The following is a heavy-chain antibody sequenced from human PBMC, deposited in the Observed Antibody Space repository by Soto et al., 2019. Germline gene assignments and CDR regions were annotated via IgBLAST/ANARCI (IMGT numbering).Heavy chain of an antibody. CDR1: GDTFSFSP. J-gene: IGHJ4*02. CDR2: VKHILSMS. V-gene: IGHV1-69*02. Sequence: QVQMGRSGAEVKKPGSSVKVSCKASGDTFSFSPSTWVRQAPGLGLEWMGRVKHILSMSNYAERFQGRVTMTADKFTSKAYRELRSLRSEDTSVYYCATSYGSGYRAFDYWGQGALVTVSS. D-gene: IGHD3-10*01. CDR3: ATSYGSGYRAFDY.